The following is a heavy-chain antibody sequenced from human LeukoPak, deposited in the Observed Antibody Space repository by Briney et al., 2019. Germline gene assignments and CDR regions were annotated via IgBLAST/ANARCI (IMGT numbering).Heavy chain of an antibody. V-gene: IGHV3-23*01. CDR2: ISGSGGST. Sequence: QSGGSLRLSCAASGFTFSSYAMGWVRQAPGKGLEWVSAISGSGGSTYYADSVKGRFTISRDNSKNTLYLQMNSLRAEDTAVYYCAKDRVGRYSSGWSYGPLDYWGQGTLVTVSS. D-gene: IGHD6-19*01. CDR1: GFTFSSYA. J-gene: IGHJ4*02. CDR3: AKDRVGRYSSGWSYGPLDY.